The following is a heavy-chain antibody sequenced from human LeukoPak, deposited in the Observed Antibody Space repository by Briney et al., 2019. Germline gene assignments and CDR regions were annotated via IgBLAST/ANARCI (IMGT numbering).Heavy chain of an antibody. V-gene: IGHV3-23*01. CDR1: GFTFSSYA. D-gene: IGHD6-13*01. CDR2: ISGSGGST. Sequence: GGSLRLSCAASGFTFSSYAMSWVRQAPGKGLEWVSAISGSGGSTYYADSVRGRFTISRDNSKNTLYLQMNSLRAEDTAVYYCAKGEYSSSFDSSYYFDYWGQGTLVTVSS. CDR3: AKGEYSSSFDSSYYFDY. J-gene: IGHJ4*02.